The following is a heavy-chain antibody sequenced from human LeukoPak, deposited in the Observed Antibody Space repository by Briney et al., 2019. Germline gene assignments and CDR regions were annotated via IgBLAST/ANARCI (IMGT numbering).Heavy chain of an antibody. CDR3: ASNFYGSGSYPV. CDR2: IIPIFGTA. J-gene: IGHJ4*02. CDR1: GGTFSNYA. Sequence: SVKVSCKASGGTFSNYAISWVRQAPGQGLEWMGGIIPIFGTANSAQKFQARVTITADESTSTAYMELSSLRSDDTAVYYCASNFYGSGSYPVGGQRSLVTVSS. D-gene: IGHD3-10*01. V-gene: IGHV1-69*01.